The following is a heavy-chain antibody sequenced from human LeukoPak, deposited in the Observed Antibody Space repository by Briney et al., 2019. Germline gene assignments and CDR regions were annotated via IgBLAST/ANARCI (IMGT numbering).Heavy chain of an antibody. CDR2: LSSSGLSP. Sequence: GGSLRLSCAGSGFSFNNYAMYWVRQAPGKGLEWVSALSSSGLSPYYADSVKGRFSISGDISKNTLYLQMNSLRAEDTAVYYCTKAGPDTYAFDIWGQGTMVTVSS. V-gene: IGHV3-23*01. D-gene: IGHD2/OR15-2a*01. CDR1: GFSFNNYA. CDR3: TKAGPDTYAFDI. J-gene: IGHJ3*02.